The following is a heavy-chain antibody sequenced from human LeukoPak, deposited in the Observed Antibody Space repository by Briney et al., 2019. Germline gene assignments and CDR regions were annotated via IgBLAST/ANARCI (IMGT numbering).Heavy chain of an antibody. CDR1: GYSIRSGYY. D-gene: IGHD5/OR15-5a*01. CDR2: IYHSGST. V-gene: IGHV4-38-2*02. CDR3: ARVPAAVSSFDY. J-gene: IGHJ4*02. Sequence: NTSETLSLTCTVSGYSIRSGYYWGWIRQPPGKGLEWIGSIYHSGSTYYNPSLKSRVTISVDTSKNQFSLKLRSVTAADTAVYYCARVPAAVSSFDYWGQGTLVTVSS.